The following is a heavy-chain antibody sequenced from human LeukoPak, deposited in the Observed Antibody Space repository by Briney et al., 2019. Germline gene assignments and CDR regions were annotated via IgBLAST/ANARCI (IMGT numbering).Heavy chain of an antibody. CDR1: GFSLSDYN. Sequence: GGSLRLPCAASGFSLSDYNMIWVRQAPGMGLEWISYISPSSGAAYESIYYSISAKGRFTISRDIASNSLLLQMSSLRVEDTAVYYCARGWGGYSSYPPDYWGQGILVIVSS. V-gene: IGHV3-48*01. CDR3: ARGWGGYSSYPPDY. J-gene: IGHJ4*02. D-gene: IGHD5-12*01. CDR2: ISPSSGAAYESI.